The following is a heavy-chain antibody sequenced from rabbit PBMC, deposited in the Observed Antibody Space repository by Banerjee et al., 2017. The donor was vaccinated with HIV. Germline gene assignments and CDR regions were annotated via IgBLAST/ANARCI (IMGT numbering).Heavy chain of an antibody. CDR1: GFSFSGSYY. CDR3: AKDYNFGYIGHAYLNL. J-gene: IGHJ4*01. D-gene: IGHD3-1*01. V-gene: IGHV1S40*01. Sequence: QSLEESGGDLVKPGASLTLTCTASGFSFSGSYYMCWVRQAPGKGLEWIGIIDTSSGSTWYANWAKGRFTISNSSSTTVTLQTTSLTAADTAPYFCAKDYNFGYIGHAYLNLWGPGTLVTVS. CDR2: IDTSSGST.